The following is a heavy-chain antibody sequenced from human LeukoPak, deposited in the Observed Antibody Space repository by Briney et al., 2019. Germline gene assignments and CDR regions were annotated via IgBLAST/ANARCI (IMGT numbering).Heavy chain of an antibody. Sequence: PGGSLRLSCAASGFTFSSSVMSWVRRAPGKGLEWVSSITGSGGSTYYADSVKGRFPISRDNSKNTLYLQMNSLRAEDTAVYYCAKAENGLDYWGQGTLVTVSS. J-gene: IGHJ4*02. CDR2: ITGSGGST. D-gene: IGHD2-8*01. CDR3: AKAENGLDY. V-gene: IGHV3-23*01. CDR1: GFTFSSSV.